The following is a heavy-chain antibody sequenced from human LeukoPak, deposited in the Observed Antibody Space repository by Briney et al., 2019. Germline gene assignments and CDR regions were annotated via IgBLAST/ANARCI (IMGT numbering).Heavy chain of an antibody. CDR2: INHIGST. V-gene: IGHV4-34*01. Sequence: SETLSLTCAVYGGSFSGYYWSWIRQPPGKGLEWIGEINHIGSTNYNPSLKSRVTISVDTSKNQFSLKLSSVTAADTAVYYCARGAPDIVVVPAATHYYYYYGMDVWGQGTTVTVSS. D-gene: IGHD2-2*01. CDR1: GGSFSGYY. CDR3: ARGAPDIVVVPAATHYYYYYGMDV. J-gene: IGHJ6*02.